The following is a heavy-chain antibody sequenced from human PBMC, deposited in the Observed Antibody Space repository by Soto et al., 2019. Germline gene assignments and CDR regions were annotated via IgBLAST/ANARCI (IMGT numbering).Heavy chain of an antibody. Sequence: PSETLSLTCAVYGGSFSGYYWSWIRQPPGKGLEWIGEINHSGSTNYNPSLKSRVTISVDTSKNQFSLKLSSVTAADTAVYYCERGRAVVVADQFDYWGQGTLVTVSS. V-gene: IGHV4-34*01. D-gene: IGHD2-15*01. CDR3: ERGRAVVVADQFDY. CDR2: INHSGST. CDR1: GGSFSGYY. J-gene: IGHJ4*02.